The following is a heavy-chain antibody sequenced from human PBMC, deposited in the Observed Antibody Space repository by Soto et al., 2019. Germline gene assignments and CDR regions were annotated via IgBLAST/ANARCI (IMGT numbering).Heavy chain of an antibody. CDR2: IIPMFETV. Sequence: SVKVSCKASGGTFDNYAVSWVRQAPGQGLEWMGGIIPMFETVNYAQRFQGRLTIAADESTSTAYMELTSLTSADTAIYFCALGLRTGNYGMDVWGQGTTVTVSS. CDR1: GGTFDNYA. D-gene: IGHD2-15*01. CDR3: ALGLRTGNYGMDV. V-gene: IGHV1-69*13. J-gene: IGHJ6*02.